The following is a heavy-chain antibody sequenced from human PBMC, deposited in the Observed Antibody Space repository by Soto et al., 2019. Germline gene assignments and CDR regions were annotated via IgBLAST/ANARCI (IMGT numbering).Heavy chain of an antibody. V-gene: IGHV3-7*04. CDR2: IDQDGSEK. CDR3: ARSYGKKPPPDY. J-gene: IGHJ4*02. CDR1: EFTFSSYW. D-gene: IGHD2-8*01. Sequence: EVQLVESGGDLVQPGGSLRLSCAASEFTFSSYWMSWVRQAPGKGLQWVANIDQDGSEKYYVDSVKGRFTISRYNAKNSLYLQMTGLRAAETAVCYWARSYGKKPPPDYWGQGTLFTVSS.